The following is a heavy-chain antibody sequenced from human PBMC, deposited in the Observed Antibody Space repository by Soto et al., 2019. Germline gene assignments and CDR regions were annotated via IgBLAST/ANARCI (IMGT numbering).Heavy chain of an antibody. D-gene: IGHD1-7*01. CDR1: GFTFSSYA. V-gene: IGHV3-30*18. CDR2: ISYDGSNK. Sequence: QVQLVESGGGVVQPRRSLRLSCAASGFTFSSYAMHWVRQAPGKGLEWVAVISYDGSNKYYADSVKGRFTISRDNSKNTMNLQMNSLRAEDTAVYYCAKDCIWNYARAIYYCMDVWGKGTTVTVSS. CDR3: AKDCIWNYARAIYYCMDV. J-gene: IGHJ6*03.